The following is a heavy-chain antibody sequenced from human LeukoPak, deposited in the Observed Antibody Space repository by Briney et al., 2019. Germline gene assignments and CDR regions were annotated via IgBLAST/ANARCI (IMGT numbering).Heavy chain of an antibody. CDR3: ARGEVALNWFDP. V-gene: IGHV4-59*01. CDR1: GGSISSYY. J-gene: IGHJ5*02. D-gene: IGHD2-15*01. CDR2: IYYSGST. Sequence: SETLSLTCTVPGGSISSYYWTWIRQPPGKGLEWIAYIYYSGSTNYNPSLKSRVTISVDKSKNQFSLKLRSVTAADTAVYYCARGEVALNWFDPWGQGTLVTVSS.